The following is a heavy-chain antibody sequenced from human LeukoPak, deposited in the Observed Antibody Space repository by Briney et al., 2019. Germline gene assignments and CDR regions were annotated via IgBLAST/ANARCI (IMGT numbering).Heavy chain of an antibody. Sequence: RAASVKVSCKASGYTFTSYYIHWVRQAPGQGLEWMGIINPSVGSTTYAQKFQGRVTMTEDTSTDTAYMELSSLRSEDTAVYYCATVIRTMVRGVINYYGMDVWGQGTTVTVSS. V-gene: IGHV1-46*01. J-gene: IGHJ6*02. CDR1: GYTFTSYY. D-gene: IGHD3-10*01. CDR3: ATVIRTMVRGVINYYGMDV. CDR2: INPSVGST.